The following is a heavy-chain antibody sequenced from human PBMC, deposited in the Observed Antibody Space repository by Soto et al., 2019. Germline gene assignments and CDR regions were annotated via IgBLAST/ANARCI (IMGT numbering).Heavy chain of an antibody. CDR3: ARNVDTSGWFDP. Sequence: VGSLRLCCAASGFTFIDYHMSWIRQAPGKGLEWISYMSAGGGTIYYADSVKGRFTISRDNAKNSVYLQMNSLRAEDTAVYYCARNVDTSGWFDPWGQGTLVTVSS. V-gene: IGHV3-11*01. D-gene: IGHD5-18*01. CDR2: MSAGGGTI. CDR1: GFTFIDYH. J-gene: IGHJ5*02.